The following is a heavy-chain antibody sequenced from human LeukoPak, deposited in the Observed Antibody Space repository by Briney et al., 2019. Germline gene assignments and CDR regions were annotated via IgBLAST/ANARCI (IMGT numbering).Heavy chain of an antibody. CDR2: IYYSGST. CDR3: ASQGRNSYFFDY. CDR1: GGSISSSSYY. J-gene: IGHJ4*02. D-gene: IGHD3-10*01. V-gene: IGHV4-39*01. Sequence: SETLSLTCTVSGGSISSSSYYWGWIRQPPGKGLEWIGSIYYSGSTYYNPSLKSRVTISVDTSKNQFSLKLSSVTAADTAVHYCASQGRNSYFFDYWGQGTLVTVSS.